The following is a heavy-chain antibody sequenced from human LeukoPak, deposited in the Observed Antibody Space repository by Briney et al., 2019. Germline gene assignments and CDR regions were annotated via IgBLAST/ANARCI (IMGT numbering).Heavy chain of an antibody. CDR1: GGTFGSYA. V-gene: IGHV1-69*04. D-gene: IGHD3-22*01. Sequence: ASVKVSCKASGGTFGSYAISWVRQAPGQGLEWMGRIIPILGIANYAQKFQGRVTITADKSTSTAYMELSSLRSEDTAVYYCATHYYDSSGYYYYPDYWGQGTLVTVSS. CDR2: IIPILGIA. CDR3: ATHYYDSSGYYYYPDY. J-gene: IGHJ4*02.